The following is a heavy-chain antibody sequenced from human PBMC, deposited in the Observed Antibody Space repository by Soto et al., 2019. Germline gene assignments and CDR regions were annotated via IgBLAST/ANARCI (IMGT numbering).Heavy chain of an antibody. CDR3: ARDPGGGGHHYFDY. Sequence: VGSLRLSCAASGFTFSSYEMNWVRQAPGKGLEWVSYITSSGNTIYYADSVKGRFTISRDNAKNSLYLQMNSLRAEDTAVYYCARDPGGGGHHYFDYWGQGTLVTVSS. J-gene: IGHJ4*02. CDR1: GFTFSSYE. D-gene: IGHD2-15*01. CDR2: ITSSGNTI. V-gene: IGHV3-48*03.